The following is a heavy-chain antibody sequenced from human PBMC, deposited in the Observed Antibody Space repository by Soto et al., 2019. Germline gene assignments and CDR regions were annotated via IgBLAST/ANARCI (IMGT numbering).Heavy chain of an antibody. J-gene: IGHJ4*02. D-gene: IGHD2-21*02. Sequence: GASVTVSCKASVYTFSTYYIHWVRQAPGQGLEWMGIINPSGGRTSYAQKFQDRVTMTRDTSTSTVYMELSSLRSDDTAVYYCARTYCAADCPRRDFDYWGQGTLVTVSS. V-gene: IGHV1-46*01. CDR3: ARTYCAADCPRRDFDY. CDR2: INPSGGRT. CDR1: VYTFSTYY.